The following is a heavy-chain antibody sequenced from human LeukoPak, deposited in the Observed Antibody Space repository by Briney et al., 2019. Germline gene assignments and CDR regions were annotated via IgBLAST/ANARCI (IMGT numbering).Heavy chain of an antibody. CDR2: INPNSGGT. J-gene: IGHJ4*02. Sequence: ASVKVSCKASGYTFTGYYMHWVRQAPGQGLEWMGRINPNSGGTNYAQKFQGRVTMTRDTSISTAYMELSRLRSDDTAVYYCARDPRYSSGWYGVWGQGTLATVSS. CDR1: GYTFTGYY. V-gene: IGHV1-2*06. CDR3: ARDPRYSSGWYGV. D-gene: IGHD6-19*01.